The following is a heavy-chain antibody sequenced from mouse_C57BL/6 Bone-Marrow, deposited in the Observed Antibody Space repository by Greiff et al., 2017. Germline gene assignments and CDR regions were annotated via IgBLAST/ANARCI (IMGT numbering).Heavy chain of an antibody. V-gene: IGHV1-74*01. J-gene: IGHJ3*01. CDR1: GNTFTSYW. Sequence: QVQLKQPGAELVKPGASVKVSCKASGNTFTSYWMHWVKQRPGQGLEWIGRIHPSDSDTNYNQKFKGKATLTVDKSSSTAYMQLSSLTSEDSAVYYCAIGRRGAWFAYWGQGTLVTVSA. CDR3: AIGRRGAWFAY. CDR2: IHPSDSDT.